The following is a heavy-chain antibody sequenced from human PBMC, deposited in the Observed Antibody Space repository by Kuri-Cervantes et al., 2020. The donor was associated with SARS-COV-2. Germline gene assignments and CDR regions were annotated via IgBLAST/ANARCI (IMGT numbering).Heavy chain of an antibody. CDR3: ARGYCSSTSCYTDYYYGMDV. CDR1: GFTFSSYG. V-gene: IGHV3-30*03. CDR2: ISYDGSNK. D-gene: IGHD2-2*02. J-gene: IGHJ6*02. Sequence: GESLKISCAASGFTFSSYGIHWVRQAPGKGLEWVAVISYDGSNKNYADSVKGRFTISRDNSKNTLYLQMNSLRAEDTAVYYCARGYCSSTSCYTDYYYGMDVWGQGTTVTVSS.